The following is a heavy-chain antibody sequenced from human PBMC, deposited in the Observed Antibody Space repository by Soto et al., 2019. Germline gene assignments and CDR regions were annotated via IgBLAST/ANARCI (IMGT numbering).Heavy chain of an antibody. J-gene: IGHJ4*02. Sequence: LRLSCAASGFTFSSYAMHWVRQAPGKGLEWVAVISYDGSNKYYADSVKGRFTISRDNSKNTLYLQMNSLRAEDTAVYYCATEGSTRSFDYWRQGTLVTV. CDR3: ATEGSTRSFDY. D-gene: IGHD6-13*01. CDR1: GFTFSSYA. V-gene: IGHV3-30-3*01. CDR2: ISYDGSNK.